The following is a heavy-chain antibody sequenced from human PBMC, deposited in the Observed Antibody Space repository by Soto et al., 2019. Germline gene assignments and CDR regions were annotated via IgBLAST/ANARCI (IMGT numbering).Heavy chain of an antibody. V-gene: IGHV4-4*07. CDR2: IYTSGST. CDR3: AREVVARERSGWYWERRNNWVDP. CDR1: GGSISTYY. Sequence: SETLRLPSTGSGGSISTYYWTCILQPAEKGLEWIGRIYTSGSTNYNPSLKSRVTMSVDTSKNQFSLKLSSVTAADTAVYYCAREVVARERSGWYWERRNNWVDPWGQGTLFTVS. J-gene: IGHJ5*02. D-gene: IGHD6-19*01.